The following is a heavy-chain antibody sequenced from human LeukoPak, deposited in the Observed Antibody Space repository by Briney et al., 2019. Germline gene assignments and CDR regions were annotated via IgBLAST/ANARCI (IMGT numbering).Heavy chain of an antibody. Sequence: PSETLSLTCTVSGGSVSGGSYFWTWIRQPPGKGLDWIGFISNSGSTNYNPSLKSRVTISRDTSKNRFSLNLNSVTAADTAVYFCARSPSGYRFDYWGQGALVTVSS. J-gene: IGHJ4*02. CDR2: ISNSGST. CDR1: GGSVSGGSYF. V-gene: IGHV4-61*01. CDR3: ARSPSGYRFDY. D-gene: IGHD3-22*01.